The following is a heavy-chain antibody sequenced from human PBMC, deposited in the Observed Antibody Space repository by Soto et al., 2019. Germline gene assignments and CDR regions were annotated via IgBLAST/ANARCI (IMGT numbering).Heavy chain of an antibody. D-gene: IGHD6-13*01. V-gene: IGHV4-31*03. CDR3: ARDAPGAAPY. CDR2: INYRGTT. Sequence: QLNFKKWGQELVKPWKTLSSTCTVPVGPILNADSYLNWIRQHPEKGLEWMGYINYRGTTNYNPALKSRILISIDTSKNQFSLRLTSVTAADTAVYYCARDAPGAAPYWGQGTLVTVSS. J-gene: IGHJ4*02. CDR1: VGPILNADSY.